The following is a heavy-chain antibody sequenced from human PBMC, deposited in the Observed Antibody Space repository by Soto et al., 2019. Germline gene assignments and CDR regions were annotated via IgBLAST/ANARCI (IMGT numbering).Heavy chain of an antibody. V-gene: IGHV1-69*01. J-gene: IGHJ6*02. CDR2: IIPIFGTP. D-gene: IGHD3-3*01. CDR1: GGTFISYS. CDR3: AGGVWRGYSEYYYGMDV. Sequence: QVQLVQSGAEMKKPGSSVTVSCKVFGGTFISYSFSWVRQAPGQGPEWMGGIIPIFGTPNYAQKFQGRVTSTADGSTSTAYMELSSLRSGDTAVYDCAGGVWRGYSEYYYGMDVWGQGTTVTVSS.